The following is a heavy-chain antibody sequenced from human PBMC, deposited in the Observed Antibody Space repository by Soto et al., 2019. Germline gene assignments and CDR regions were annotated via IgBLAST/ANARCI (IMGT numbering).Heavy chain of an antibody. Sequence: PGESLKISCRASGFDFTDYWIAWVRQVPGKGLEWMGIIFPHDSDTKYNPSFQGQVSISADKSVSIAYLQWSSLQASDTGIYYCARQGTISNSRNWLGPWGQGTLVTVSS. CDR3: ARQGTISNSRNWLGP. CDR2: IFPHDSDT. V-gene: IGHV5-51*01. J-gene: IGHJ5*02. D-gene: IGHD1-26*01. CDR1: GFDFTDYW.